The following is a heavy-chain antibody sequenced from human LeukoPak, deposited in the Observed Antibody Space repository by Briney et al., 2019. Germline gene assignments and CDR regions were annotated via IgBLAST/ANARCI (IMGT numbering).Heavy chain of an antibody. CDR2: INPNSGGT. J-gene: IGHJ5*02. Sequence: ASVKVSCKASGYTFTGYYMHWVRQAPGQGLEWMGWINPNSGGTNYAQKFQGRVTMTRDTSISTAYMELSRLRSDDTAVYYCARGRGYYDSSGYYIPWGQGTLVTVSS. CDR3: ARGRGYYDSSGYYIP. V-gene: IGHV1-2*02. CDR1: GYTFTGYY. D-gene: IGHD3-22*01.